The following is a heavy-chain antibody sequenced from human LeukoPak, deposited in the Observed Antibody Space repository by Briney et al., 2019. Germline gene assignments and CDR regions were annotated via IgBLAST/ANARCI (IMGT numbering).Heavy chain of an antibody. CDR1: GFTFSDYY. CDR3: ARRAGEYSHPYDY. J-gene: IGHJ4*02. D-gene: IGHD2-15*01. Sequence: HPGGSLRLSCAASGFTFSDYYMSWIRQAPGKGLEWVSFISSGGNTDHSDSVKGRFTISRDNSKNTLYLQMNSLRAEDTAIYYCARRAGEYSHPYDYWGQGTLVTVSS. CDR2: ISSGGNT. V-gene: IGHV3-53*01.